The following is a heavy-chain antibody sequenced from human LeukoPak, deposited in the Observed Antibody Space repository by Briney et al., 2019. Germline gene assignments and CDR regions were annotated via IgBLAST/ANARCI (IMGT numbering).Heavy chain of an antibody. CDR1: GGSISSHY. V-gene: IGHV4-59*11. CDR3: ATIKRGNIFGFFDF. CDR2: VLDNVRT. D-gene: IGHD5-18*01. J-gene: IGHJ4*02. Sequence: PSETLSLTCTVSGGSISSHYWIWVRHPPGKGLEWIGYVLDNVRTKDNPSLNSRFTLSADTSKNQFSLRLTSVTAADTAVYYCATIKRGNIFGFFDFWGQGILVTVSS.